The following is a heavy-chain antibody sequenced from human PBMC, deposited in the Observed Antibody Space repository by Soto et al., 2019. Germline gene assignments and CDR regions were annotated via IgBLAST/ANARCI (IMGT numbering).Heavy chain of an antibody. CDR3: ARDRNGYDEIEHY. Sequence: QVQLVESGGGLVKPGGSLRLSCEASGFSFSDYYMSWIRQAPGKGLEWVSYISSSSSYTNYADSVKGRFTISRDNAKNSLYLQMNSLRAEDTAIYYCARDRNGYDEIEHYWGQGTLVTVSS. CDR2: ISSSSSYT. CDR1: GFSFSDYY. D-gene: IGHD5-12*01. J-gene: IGHJ4*02. V-gene: IGHV3-11*05.